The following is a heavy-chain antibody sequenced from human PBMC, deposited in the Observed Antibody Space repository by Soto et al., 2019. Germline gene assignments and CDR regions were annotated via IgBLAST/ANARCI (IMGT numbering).Heavy chain of an antibody. CDR3: ARDLWGYCGTDCYPLDV. CDR1: GGSINSYY. CDR2: VHYTGST. J-gene: IGHJ6*02. Sequence: SETLSLTCTVSGGSINSYYWTWIRQPPGKGLEWIGYVHYTGSTVYNPPFKSRVTISVDTSKNQFSLKLNSVTAADTAVYYCARDLWGYCGTDCYPLDVWGQGTTVTVSS. V-gene: IGHV4-59*01. D-gene: IGHD2-21*02.